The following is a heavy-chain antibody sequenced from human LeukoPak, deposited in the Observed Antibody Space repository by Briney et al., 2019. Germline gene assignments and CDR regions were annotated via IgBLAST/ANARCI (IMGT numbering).Heavy chain of an antibody. V-gene: IGHV3-23*01. D-gene: IGHD1-26*01. CDR1: GFTFTSYS. J-gene: IGHJ4*02. CDR2: ISGGGGST. CDR3: AKGGKWDVTPFDY. Sequence: GGSLRLSCAASGFTFTSYSMNWVRQAPGKGLEWVSTISGGGGSTYYADSVKGRFTISRDNPKNTLYLQVNSLRAEDTAVYYCAKGGKWDVTPFDYWGQETLVTVSS.